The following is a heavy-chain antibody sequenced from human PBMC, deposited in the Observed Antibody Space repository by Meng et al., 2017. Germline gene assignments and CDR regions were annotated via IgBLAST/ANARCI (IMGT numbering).Heavy chain of an antibody. J-gene: IGHJ5*02. V-gene: IGHV3-74*01. Sequence: EGQLVEAGGGLVQSGGSLRLSCTASGFTFRNYWMHWVRQAPGKGLVWVSRIKPDGTMTVYADSVKGRFTISRDNAKNTLYLQMNSLRSDDTAVYYCARSDWFDPWGQGTVVTVSS. CDR1: GFTFRNYW. CDR3: ARSDWFDP. CDR2: IKPDGTMT.